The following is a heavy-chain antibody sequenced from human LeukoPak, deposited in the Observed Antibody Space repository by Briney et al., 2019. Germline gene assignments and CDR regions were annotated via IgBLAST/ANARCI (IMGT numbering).Heavy chain of an antibody. V-gene: IGHV3-48*03. CDR3: SRVTGYYDSSGYWSLLGASDI. D-gene: IGHD3-22*01. Sequence: GGSLRLSCAASGFTFSSYEMNWVRQAPGKGLEWVSYISSSGSTIYYADSVKGRFTISRDNAKNSLYLQMNSLKTEDTALYYCSRVTGYYDSSGYWSLLGASDIWGQGTMVTVSS. J-gene: IGHJ3*02. CDR1: GFTFSSYE. CDR2: ISSSGSTI.